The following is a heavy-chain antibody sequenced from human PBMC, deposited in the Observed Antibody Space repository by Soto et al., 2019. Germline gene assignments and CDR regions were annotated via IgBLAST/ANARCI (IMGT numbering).Heavy chain of an antibody. V-gene: IGHV4-34*01. D-gene: IGHD3-16*01. CDR2: INHSGST. J-gene: IGHJ6*03. CDR1: GGSFSGYY. CDR3: ARLGGRRLRGYYYYYMDV. Sequence: TSETLSLTCAVYGGSFSGYYWSWIRQPPGKGLEWIGEINHSGSTNYNPSLKSRVTISVDTSKNQFSLKLSSVTAADTAVYYCARLGGRRLRGYYYYYMDVWGKGTTVTVSS.